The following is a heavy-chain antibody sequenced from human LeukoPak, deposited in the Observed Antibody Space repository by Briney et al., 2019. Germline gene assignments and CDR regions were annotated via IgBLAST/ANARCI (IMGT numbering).Heavy chain of an antibody. Sequence: GGSLRLSCAASGFPFSNYAMSWVRQAPGKGLECVSAIRGSGVTTYYAHSVKGRFTISRDNPKNTLYLQLNSLSAEDRAVFYCAKDQLPTVTTSFDYWGQGTLVTVPS. D-gene: IGHD4-11*01. CDR3: AKDQLPTVTTSFDY. CDR2: IRGSGVTT. CDR1: GFPFSNYA. V-gene: IGHV3-23*01. J-gene: IGHJ4*02.